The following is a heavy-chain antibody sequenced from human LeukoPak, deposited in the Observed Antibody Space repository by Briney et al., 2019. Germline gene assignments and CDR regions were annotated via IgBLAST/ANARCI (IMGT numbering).Heavy chain of an antibody. Sequence: SVKVSCKASGGTFSSYAISWVRQAPGQGLEWMGGIIPIFGTANYAQKFQGRVTITADESTSTAYMELSSLRSEDTAVYYCARGRSGYYSDAFDIWGQGTMVTVSS. J-gene: IGHJ3*02. CDR1: GGTFSSYA. D-gene: IGHD3-22*01. CDR3: ARGRSGYYSDAFDI. V-gene: IGHV1-69*13. CDR2: IIPIFGTA.